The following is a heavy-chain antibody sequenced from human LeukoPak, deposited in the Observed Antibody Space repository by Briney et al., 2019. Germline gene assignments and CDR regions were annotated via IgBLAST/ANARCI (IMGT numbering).Heavy chain of an antibody. J-gene: IGHJ3*02. CDR3: ARGPYSYDSSGAFDI. D-gene: IGHD3-22*01. CDR2: ISSSGRT. V-gene: IGHV4-61*02. CDR1: GDSLSSGAYH. Sequence: SETLSLTCTVSGDSLSSGAYHWSWIRQPAGKGLEWIGRISSSGRTNYNPSLKSRVTISVDTSKNQFSLKLSSVTAADTAVYFCARGPYSYDSSGAFDIGGQGTMVTVSS.